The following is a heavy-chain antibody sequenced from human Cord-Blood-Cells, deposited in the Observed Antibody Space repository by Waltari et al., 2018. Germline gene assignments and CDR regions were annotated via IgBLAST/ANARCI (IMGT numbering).Heavy chain of an antibody. D-gene: IGHD4-17*01. CDR2: IYYSVST. V-gene: IGHV4-39*01. CDR3: ARLDGYYFDY. Sequence: QLQRQESGPGLVKPSETLSPPCTDSGGPTSRSRSYCGWIRQPPGKGLEWIGSIYYSVSTYYNPSLKSRVTISVDTSKNQFSLKRSSVPAADTAVYYCARLDGYYFDYWGQGTLVTVSS. CDR1: GGPTSRSRSY. J-gene: IGHJ4*02.